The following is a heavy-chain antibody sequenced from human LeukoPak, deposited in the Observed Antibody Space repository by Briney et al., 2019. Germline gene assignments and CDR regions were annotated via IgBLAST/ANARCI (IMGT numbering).Heavy chain of an antibody. J-gene: IGHJ5*02. V-gene: IGHV1-69*01. CDR2: IIPIFGTA. D-gene: IGHD6-13*01. Sequence: GSSVKVSCKASGGTFSSYAISWVRQAPGQGLEWMGGIIPIFGTANYAQKFQGRVTITADESTSTAYMELSSLRSEDTAVYYCATDRKGYSSSWYSNWFDPWGQGTLVTVSS. CDR1: GGTFSSYA. CDR3: ATDRKGYSSSWYSNWFDP.